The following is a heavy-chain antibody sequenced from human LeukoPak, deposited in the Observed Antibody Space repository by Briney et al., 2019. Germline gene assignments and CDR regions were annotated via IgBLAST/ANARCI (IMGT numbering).Heavy chain of an antibody. V-gene: IGHV1-2*02. CDR1: GYTFTGYY. CDR2: INPNSGGT. J-gene: IGHJ6*03. Sequence: GASVKVSCKASGYTFTGYYMHWVRQAPGQGLKWMGWINPNSGGTNYAQKFQGRVTMTRDTSISTAYMELSRLRSDDTAVYYCARDYYGLPNYYYYMDVWGKGTTVTVSS. CDR3: ARDYYGLPNYYYYMDV. D-gene: IGHD3-22*01.